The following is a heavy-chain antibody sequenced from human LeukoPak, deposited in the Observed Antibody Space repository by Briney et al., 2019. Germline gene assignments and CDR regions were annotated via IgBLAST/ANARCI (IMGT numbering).Heavy chain of an antibody. D-gene: IGHD3-22*01. CDR2: VFSSGST. J-gene: IGHJ6*02. V-gene: IGHV4-4*07. CDR1: GLSLRPYY. Sequence: SETLSLTRDVSGLSLRPYYWTWTRQPAGKGLEWIGRVFSSGSTTYNPSLKSRVSMSVDTSKNQLSLVLTSVTAADTAVYFCAGDRYDSNGFQDAEYYGMDVWGHGTTVIVSS. CDR3: AGDRYDSNGFQDAEYYGMDV.